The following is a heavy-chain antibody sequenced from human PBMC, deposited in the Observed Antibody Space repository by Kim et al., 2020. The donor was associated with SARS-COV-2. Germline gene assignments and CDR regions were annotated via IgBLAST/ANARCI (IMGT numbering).Heavy chain of an antibody. CDR2: ISGSGGST. CDR1: GFTFSSYV. J-gene: IGHJ6*02. D-gene: IGHD3-3*01. CDR3: AKDQGITIFGVVPPGGYYDMDV. V-gene: IGHV3-23*01. Sequence: GGSLRLSCAASGFTFSSYVMSWVRQAPGKGLEWVSAISGSGGSTYYADSVKGRFTISRDNSKNTLYLQMNSLRAEDTAVYYCAKDQGITIFGVVPPGGYYDMDVWGQGTTVTVSS.